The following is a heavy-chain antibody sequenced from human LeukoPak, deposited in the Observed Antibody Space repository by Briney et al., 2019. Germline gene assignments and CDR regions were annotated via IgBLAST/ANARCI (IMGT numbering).Heavy chain of an antibody. V-gene: IGHV3-23*01. CDR2: ISGSGGRT. CDR1: GFTFSSYA. J-gene: IGHJ4*02. Sequence: GGSLRLSCAASGFTFSSYAMSWVRQAPGKGLEWVSAISGSGGRTYYADSVKGRFTISRDSSKNTLYLQMNSLRAEDTAVYYCAKLPRVIAAAVDLDYWGQGTLVTVSS. D-gene: IGHD6-13*01. CDR3: AKLPRVIAAAVDLDY.